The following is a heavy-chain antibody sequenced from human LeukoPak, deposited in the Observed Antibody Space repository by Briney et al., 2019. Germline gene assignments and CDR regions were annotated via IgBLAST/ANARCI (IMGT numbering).Heavy chain of an antibody. J-gene: IGHJ3*02. D-gene: IGHD3-22*01. CDR2: IKEDGREK. V-gene: IGHV3-7*01. CDR3: ARHDYYYDSSGIALPDAFDI. CDR1: GFTFSSYE. Sequence: GGSLRLSCAASGFTFSSYEMNWVRQAPGKGLEWLASIKEDGREKYYVDSMKGRFTISRDNAKNSRYLQMNSLTAEDTAVYYCARHDYYYDSSGIALPDAFDIWGQGTLVTVSS.